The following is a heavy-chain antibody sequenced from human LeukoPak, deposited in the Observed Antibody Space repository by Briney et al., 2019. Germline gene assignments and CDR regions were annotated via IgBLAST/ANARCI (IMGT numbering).Heavy chain of an antibody. CDR1: GFTLDDYA. D-gene: IGHD3-22*01. V-gene: IGHV3-9*01. CDR3: AKDIAYDSSGYYDY. J-gene: IGHJ4*02. Sequence: PGGSLRLSCAASGFTLDDYAMHWVRQAPGKGLEWVSGISWNSGSIGYADSVKGRFTISRDNAKNSLYLQMNSLRAEDTALYYCAKDIAYDSSGYYDYWGQGTLVTVSS. CDR2: ISWNSGSI.